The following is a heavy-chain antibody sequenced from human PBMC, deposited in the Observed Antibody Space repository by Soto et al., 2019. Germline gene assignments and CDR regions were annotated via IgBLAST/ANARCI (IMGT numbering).Heavy chain of an antibody. V-gene: IGHV4-59*01. Sequence: SETLSLTCTVSGGSISSYYWSWIRQPPGKGLEWIGYIYYSGSTNYNPSLKSRVTISVDTSKNQFSLKLSSVTAADTAVYYCARVPTTTVTTYWYFDLWGRGTLVTVSS. J-gene: IGHJ2*01. CDR3: ARVPTTTVTTYWYFDL. D-gene: IGHD4-17*01. CDR2: IYYSGST. CDR1: GGSISSYY.